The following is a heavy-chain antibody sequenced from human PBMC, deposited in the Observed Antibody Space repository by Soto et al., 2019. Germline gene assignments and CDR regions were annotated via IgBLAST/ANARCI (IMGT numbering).Heavy chain of an antibody. CDR1: DGSSISSGYY. CDR2: IYYSGST. V-gene: IGHV4-39*01. J-gene: IGHJ6*04. D-gene: IGHD2-2*01. Sequence: SDRCSVADGSSISSGYYRGWKQQPPGKGLEWIGSIYYSGSTYYNPSLKSRVTISVDTSKNQFSLKLSSVTAADTAVYYCARPASTVVPAAPAASDIRGKGTTVPVSS. CDR3: ARPASTVVPAAPAASDI.